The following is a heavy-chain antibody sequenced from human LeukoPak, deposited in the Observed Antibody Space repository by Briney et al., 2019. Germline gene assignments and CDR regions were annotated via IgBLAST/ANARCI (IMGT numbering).Heavy chain of an antibody. J-gene: IGHJ4*02. D-gene: IGHD5-12*01. CDR2: IDPSDSYT. CDR3: ARLTYSGYDPFDY. CDR1: GYSFTSYW. V-gene: IGHV5-10-1*01. Sequence: GESLKISCKGSGYSFTSYWISWVRQMPGKGLEWMGSIDPSDSYTNYSPSFQGHVTISADKSISTAYLQWSSLKASDTATYYCARLTYSGYDPFDYWSQGTLVTVSS.